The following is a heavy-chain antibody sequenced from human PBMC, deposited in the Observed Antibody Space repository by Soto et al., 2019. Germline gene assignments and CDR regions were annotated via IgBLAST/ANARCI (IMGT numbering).Heavy chain of an antibody. CDR3: AASSSWYYPSDY. CDR1: GFTFSSYT. Sequence: GGSLRLSCSASGFTFSSYTIHWVRQAPGKGLEDFSAISSNGGTTYYADSVKGRFTISRDNSKNTLYLQMSSLRAEDTAVYYCAASSSWYYPSDYWGQGTLVTVSS. J-gene: IGHJ4*02. V-gene: IGHV3-64D*06. CDR2: ISSNGGTT. D-gene: IGHD6-13*01.